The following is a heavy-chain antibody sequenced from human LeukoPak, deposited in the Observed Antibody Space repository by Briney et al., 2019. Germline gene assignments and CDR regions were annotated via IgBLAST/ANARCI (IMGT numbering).Heavy chain of an antibody. CDR3: VRDFRFLDDY. D-gene: IGHD3/OR15-3a*01. CDR2: IKQDGTEK. V-gene: IGHV3-7*01. CDR1: GFSFSSYW. J-gene: IGHJ4*02. Sequence: GGSLRLSCAASGFSFSSYWMTWVRQAPGKGLEWVAYIKQDGTEKYSVDSVKGRFTLSRDNAKNSLYLQMNSVRAEDTAVYYCVRDFRFLDDYWGQGTLVSVSS.